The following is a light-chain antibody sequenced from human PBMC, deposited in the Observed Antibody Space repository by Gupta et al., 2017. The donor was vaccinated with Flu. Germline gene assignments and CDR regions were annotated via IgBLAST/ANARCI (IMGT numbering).Light chain of an antibody. Sequence: QSALTQPPSASGSPGPSVTISCTGTSSDVGRYNYVSWYQQHPGKAPKLMISEVNKRPAGVPDRFSGSKSGNTAYLTVSGRQADEEADYYCCSDGGSNNWVFGGGTKLTVL. CDR3: CSDGGSNNWV. J-gene: IGLJ3*02. CDR2: EVN. CDR1: SSDVGRYNY. V-gene: IGLV2-8*01.